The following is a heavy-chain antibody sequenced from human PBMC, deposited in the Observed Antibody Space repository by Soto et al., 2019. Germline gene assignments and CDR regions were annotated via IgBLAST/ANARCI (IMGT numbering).Heavy chain of an antibody. CDR2: IRSKANSYAT. Sequence: GGSLRLSCAASGFTFSGSAMHWVRQASGKWLEWVGRIRSKANSYATAYAASVKGRFTISRDDSKNTAYLQMNSLKTEDTAVYYCTRANTRCSGGSCYPYYYYGMDVWGQGXTVTVYS. CDR3: TRANTRCSGGSCYPYYYYGMDV. J-gene: IGHJ6*02. D-gene: IGHD2-15*01. CDR1: GFTFSGSA. V-gene: IGHV3-73*01.